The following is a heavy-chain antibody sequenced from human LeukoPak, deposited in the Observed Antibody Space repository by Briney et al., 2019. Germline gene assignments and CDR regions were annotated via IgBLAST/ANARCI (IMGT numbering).Heavy chain of an antibody. D-gene: IGHD3-10*01. CDR2: ISGSGGST. J-gene: IGHJ4*02. V-gene: IGHV3-23*01. CDR1: GFTFSSYA. Sequence: GGSLRLSCATSGFTFSSYAVSWVRQAPGNGLEWVSAISGSGGSTYYADSVKGRFTISRDNSKNTLYLQMNSLRAEDTAVYYCARRGRAVDYWGQGTLVTVSS. CDR3: ARRGRAVDY.